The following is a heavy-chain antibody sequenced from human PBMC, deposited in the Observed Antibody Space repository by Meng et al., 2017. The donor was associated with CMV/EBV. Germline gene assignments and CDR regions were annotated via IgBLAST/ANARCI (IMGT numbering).Heavy chain of an antibody. J-gene: IGHJ6*02. D-gene: IGHD1-26*01. CDR1: GYTFTTYD. V-gene: IGHV1-8*03. CDR2: MSPNSGNT. CDR3: ARDLTLPQFFYGMDV. Sequence: ASVKVSCKASGYTFTTYDINWVRQATGQGLEWMGQMSPNSGNTAYAQKFQGRVTITRKTSISTAYMELSSLRSEDTAVYYCARDLTLPQFFYGMDVWGQGTTVTVSS.